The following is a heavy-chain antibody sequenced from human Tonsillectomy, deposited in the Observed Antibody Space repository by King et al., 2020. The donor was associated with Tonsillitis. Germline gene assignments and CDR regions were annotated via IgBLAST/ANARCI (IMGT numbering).Heavy chain of an antibody. D-gene: IGHD3-22*01. J-gene: IGHJ6*02. V-gene: IGHV3-15*01. CDR3: ITEDYYDSSGYYRYGMDV. Sequence: EVQLVESGGGLVKPGGSLRLSCAVSGFTFSNAWMSWVRQAPGKGLEWVGRIKSKTDGGTTDYAAPVKGRFSISRDDSKNTLYLQMTTLKTEDTAVYYCITEDYYDSSGYYRYGMDVWGQGTTVTVSS. CDR2: IKSKTDGGTT. CDR1: GFTFSNAW.